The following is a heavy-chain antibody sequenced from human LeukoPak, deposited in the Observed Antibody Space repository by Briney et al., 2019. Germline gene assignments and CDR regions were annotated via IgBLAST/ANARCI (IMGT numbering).Heavy chain of an antibody. CDR3: ARVGHYYYGMDV. CDR1: GFTFSSYW. V-gene: IGHV3-74*01. J-gene: IGHJ6*02. Sequence: GGSLRLSCAASGFTFSSYWMHWVRQAPGKGLVWVSGINSDGSSTSSADYVKGRFTISRDNAKNTLYLQMNSLRVEDTAVYYCARVGHYYYGMDVWGQGTTVTVSS. CDR2: INSDGSST.